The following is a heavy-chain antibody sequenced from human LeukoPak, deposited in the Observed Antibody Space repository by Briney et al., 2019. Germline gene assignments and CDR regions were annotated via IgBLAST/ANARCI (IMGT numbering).Heavy chain of an antibody. D-gene: IGHD3-22*01. V-gene: IGHV3-9*01. CDR2: ISWNSGSI. Sequence: PGGSLRLSCAASGFTFDDCAMHWVRQAPGKGLEWVSGISWNSGSIGYADSVKGRFTISRDNAKNSLYLQMNSLRAEDTALYYCAKDQYYYDSSGPFDYWGQGTLVTVSS. CDR3: AKDQYYYDSSGPFDY. CDR1: GFTFDDCA. J-gene: IGHJ4*02.